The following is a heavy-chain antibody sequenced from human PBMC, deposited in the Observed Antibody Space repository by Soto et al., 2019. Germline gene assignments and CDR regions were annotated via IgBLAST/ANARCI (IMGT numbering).Heavy chain of an antibody. Sequence: EVQLVESGGGLVQPGGSLKLSCAASGFAFSGSAMHWVRQASGRGLEWIGRIRSKANSYTTAYAASLKGRFTVSRDDSKNTADLHVSSLKTEDTAVYYCTRLGGWDAFDFWGQGTMVTVSS. D-gene: IGHD3-3*01. CDR1: GFAFSGSA. CDR3: TRLGGWDAFDF. J-gene: IGHJ3*01. V-gene: IGHV3-73*01. CDR2: IRSKANSYTT.